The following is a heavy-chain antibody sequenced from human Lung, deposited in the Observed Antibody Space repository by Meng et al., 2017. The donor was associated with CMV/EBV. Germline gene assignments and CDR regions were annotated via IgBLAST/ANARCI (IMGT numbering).Heavy chain of an antibody. J-gene: IGHJ3*01. CDR3: ARGRLYDSSSGYSHHDNFDL. CDR2: IDISDDT. CDR1: GFTFSNYD. Sequence: GESXKISCAASGFTFSNYDMHWVRQAPGKGLEWVSSIDISDDTYYLGAVRGRFTISRENAKKSLYLQMKSMIAGDTAVYYCARGRLYDSSSGYSHHDNFDLXGQGXMVTVSS. D-gene: IGHD3-3*01. V-gene: IGHV3-13*01.